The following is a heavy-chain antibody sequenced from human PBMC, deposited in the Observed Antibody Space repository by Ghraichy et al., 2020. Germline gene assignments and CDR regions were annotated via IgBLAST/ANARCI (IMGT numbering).Heavy chain of an antibody. CDR3: ARDRFGSGSYHYRYYFDY. J-gene: IGHJ4*02. CDR2: IRQDGSEE. V-gene: IGHV3-7*04. Sequence: GGSLRLSCAASGFIFSNYWMSWVRQAPGKGLEWVATIRQDGSEEYYVDSVKGRFTISRDSAKNSLYLQMNSLRAEDTAVYYCARDRFGSGSYHYRYYFDYWGQGTLVPVSS. D-gene: IGHD3-10*01. CDR1: GFIFSNYW.